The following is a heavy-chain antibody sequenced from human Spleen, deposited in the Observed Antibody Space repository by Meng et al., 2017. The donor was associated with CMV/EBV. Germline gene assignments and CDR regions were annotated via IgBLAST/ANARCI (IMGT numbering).Heavy chain of an antibody. D-gene: IGHD3-3*01. J-gene: IGHJ4*02. Sequence: SGFSFDDYGMSGVRQAPGKGREWVSSINWNGGNIGYADSVQGRFTISRDNAKNSLYLQMDSLRAEDTALYYCARYATHYDFWSGYYSHWGQGTLVTVSS. CDR3: ARYATHYDFWSGYYSH. CDR1: GFSFDDYG. V-gene: IGHV3-20*03. CDR2: INWNGGNI.